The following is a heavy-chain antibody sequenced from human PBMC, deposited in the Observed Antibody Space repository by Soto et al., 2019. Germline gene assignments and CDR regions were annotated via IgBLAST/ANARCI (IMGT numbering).Heavy chain of an antibody. D-gene: IGHD1-26*01. J-gene: IGHJ6*02. CDR2: ISYDGSNK. V-gene: IGHV3-30*18. Sequence: LILSCAASVFTFSSYFIHWVRQSPGKGLEWVAVISYDGSNKYYADSVKGRFTISRDNSKNTLYLQMKSLRAEDTAVYYCAKDIVGATNYYYYYGMEVWGQGTTVTVSS. CDR1: VFTFSSYF. CDR3: AKDIVGATNYYYYYGMEV.